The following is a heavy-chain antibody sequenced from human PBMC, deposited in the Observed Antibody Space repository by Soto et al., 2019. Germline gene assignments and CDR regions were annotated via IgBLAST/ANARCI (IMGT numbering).Heavy chain of an antibody. CDR1: GFTFSSYS. CDR2: ISSISSYI. V-gene: IGHV3-21*01. Sequence: GGSLRLSCAASGFTFSSYSMNWVRQAPGKGLEWVSSISSISSYIYYADSVKGRFTISRDNAKNSLYLQMNSLRAEDTAVYYCASARTDTLTGYVASDIWGQGTMVTVSS. CDR3: ASARTDTLTGYVASDI. D-gene: IGHD3-9*01. J-gene: IGHJ3*02.